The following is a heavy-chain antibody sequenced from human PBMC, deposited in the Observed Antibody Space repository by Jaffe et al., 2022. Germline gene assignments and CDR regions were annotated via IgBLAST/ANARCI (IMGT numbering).Heavy chain of an antibody. CDR3: ANIAVAGTIGGDY. V-gene: IGHV4-38-2*01. CDR2: IYHSGST. J-gene: IGHJ4*02. D-gene: IGHD6-19*01. Sequence: QVQLQESGPGLVKPSETLSLTCAVSGYSISSGYYWGWIRQPPGKGLEWIGSIYHSGSTYYNPSLKSRVTISVDTSKNQFSLKLSSVTAADTAVYYCANIAVAGTIGGDYWGQGTLVTVSS. CDR1: GYSISSGYY.